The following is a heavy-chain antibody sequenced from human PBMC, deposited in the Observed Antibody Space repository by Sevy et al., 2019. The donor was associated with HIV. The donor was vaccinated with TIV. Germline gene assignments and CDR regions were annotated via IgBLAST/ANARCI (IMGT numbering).Heavy chain of an antibody. V-gene: IGHV3-11*01. J-gene: IGHJ5*02. CDR1: GFTFSDYY. D-gene: IGHD3-22*01. CDR2: ISSSGSTI. CDR3: ARPKRITMIVVVTPNWFDP. Sequence: GGSLRLSCAASGFTFSDYYMSWIRQAPGKGLEWVSYISSSGSTIYYADSVKGRFTISRENAKNSLYLQMNSLRAEDTDVYYCARPKRITMIVVVTPNWFDPWGQGTLVTVSS.